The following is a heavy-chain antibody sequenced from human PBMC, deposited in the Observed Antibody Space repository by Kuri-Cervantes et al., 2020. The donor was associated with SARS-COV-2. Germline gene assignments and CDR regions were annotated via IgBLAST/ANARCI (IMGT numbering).Heavy chain of an antibody. CDR2: IYHSGST. CDR3: ASPHCSGGSCYLGYDY. D-gene: IGHD2-15*01. V-gene: IGHV4-59*08. CDR1: GGSISSYY. J-gene: IGHJ4*02. Sequence: SETLSLTCTVSGGSISSYYWSWIRQPPGKGLEWIGSIYHSGSTYYNPSLKSRVTISVDTSKNQFSLKLSSVTAADTAVYYCASPHCSGGSCYLGYDYWGQGTLVTVSS.